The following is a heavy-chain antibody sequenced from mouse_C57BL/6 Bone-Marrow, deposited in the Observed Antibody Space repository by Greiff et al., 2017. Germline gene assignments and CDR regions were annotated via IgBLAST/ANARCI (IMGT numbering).Heavy chain of an antibody. Sequence: VQLQQSGPELVKPGDSVKISCKASGYSFTGYFMNWVMQSNGKSLEWIGRINPYNGDTFYNQKFKGKATLTVDKSSSTAHMELRSLTSEDSAVYYWARWDYSPFDYWGQGTTLTVSS. CDR2: INPYNGDT. CDR1: GYSFTGYF. J-gene: IGHJ2*01. V-gene: IGHV1-20*01. CDR3: ARWDYSPFDY. D-gene: IGHD2-13*01.